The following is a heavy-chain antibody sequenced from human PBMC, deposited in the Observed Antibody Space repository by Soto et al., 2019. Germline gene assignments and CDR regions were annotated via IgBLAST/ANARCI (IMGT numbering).Heavy chain of an antibody. D-gene: IGHD1-26*01. V-gene: IGHV3-21*01. CDR2: INGRGNYI. CDR3: VREDGIVGANSAFDY. CDR1: GFTLSDHY. J-gene: IGHJ4*02. Sequence: EVQLVESGGGLVQPGGSLRLSCAGSGFTLSDHYIDWVRQAPGKGLEWVSSINGRGNYIYYADSVKGRFTISRDNAKNSLYLQMDRLRAEDTALYYCVREDGIVGANSAFDYWGLGALVTVSS.